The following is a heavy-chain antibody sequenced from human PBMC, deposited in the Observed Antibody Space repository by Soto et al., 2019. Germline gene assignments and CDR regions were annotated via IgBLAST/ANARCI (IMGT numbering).Heavy chain of an antibody. CDR3: ARDQDYYASSGYYVN. J-gene: IGHJ4*02. CDR2: ISAYNGNT. Sequence: ASVKVSCKTSGYTFTSYGISWVRQAPGQGLEWMGWISAYNGNTNYAQKLQGRVTMTTGTSTSTAYLELRSLRSDDTAVYYCARDQDYYASSGYYVNWGQGTLVTVSS. V-gene: IGHV1-18*04. D-gene: IGHD3-22*01. CDR1: GYTFTSYG.